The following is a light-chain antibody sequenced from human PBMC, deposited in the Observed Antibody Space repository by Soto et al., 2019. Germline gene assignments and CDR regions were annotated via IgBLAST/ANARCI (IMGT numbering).Light chain of an antibody. CDR1: QSVSSY. CDR2: DAS. CDR3: QQRSNWPPS. J-gene: IGKJ5*01. V-gene: IGKV3-11*01. Sequence: EIVLTQSPATLSLSPGERATLSCRASQSVSSYLAWYQQKPGQAPRLLIYDASNRATGIPARFSGSGSETDFTLTISSLEPEDFAVYYCQQRSNWPPSFGQGTRLEIE.